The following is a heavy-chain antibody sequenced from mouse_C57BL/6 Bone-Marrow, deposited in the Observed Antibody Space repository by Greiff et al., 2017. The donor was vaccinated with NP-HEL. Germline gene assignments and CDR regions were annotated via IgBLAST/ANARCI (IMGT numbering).Heavy chain of an antibody. J-gene: IGHJ3*01. CDR3: TRERLPFAY. CDR2: ISSGGDYI. V-gene: IGHV5-9-1*02. D-gene: IGHD2-4*01. Sequence: EVQGVESGEGSVKPGGSLKLSCAASGFTFSSYAMSWVRQTPEKRLEWVAYISSGGDYIYYADTVKGRFTISRDNARNTLYLQMSSLKSEDTAMYYCTRERLPFAYWGQGTLVTVSA. CDR1: GFTFSSYA.